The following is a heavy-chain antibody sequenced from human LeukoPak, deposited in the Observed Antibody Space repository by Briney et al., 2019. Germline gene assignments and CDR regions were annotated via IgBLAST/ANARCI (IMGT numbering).Heavy chain of an antibody. J-gene: IGHJ5*02. CDR3: AKDVPLWFDP. CDR1: GFTFDDYG. V-gene: IGHV3-20*04. Sequence: GGSLRLSCAASGFTFDDYGMSWVRQAPGKGLEWVSGINWNGGSTGYADSVKGRFTISRDNSKNTLYLQMNSLRAEDTAVYYCAKDVPLWFDPWGQGTLVTVSS. D-gene: IGHD2-2*01. CDR2: INWNGGST.